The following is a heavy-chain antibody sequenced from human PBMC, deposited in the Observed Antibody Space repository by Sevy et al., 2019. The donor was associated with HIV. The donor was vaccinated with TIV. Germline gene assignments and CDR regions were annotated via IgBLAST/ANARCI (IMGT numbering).Heavy chain of an antibody. D-gene: IGHD5-18*01. CDR2: ISGSGGST. Sequence: GGSLRLSCAASGFTFSSYAMSWVRQAPGKGLEWVSAISGSGGSTYYADSVKGRFTISRDNSKNTLYLQMNSLRAEDTAEYYCAKGPYSYSSRDYFDYWGQGTLVTVSS. V-gene: IGHV3-23*01. J-gene: IGHJ4*02. CDR1: GFTFSSYA. CDR3: AKGPYSYSSRDYFDY.